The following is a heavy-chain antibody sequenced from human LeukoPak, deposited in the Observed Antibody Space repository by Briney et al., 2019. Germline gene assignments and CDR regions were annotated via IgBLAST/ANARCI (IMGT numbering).Heavy chain of an antibody. V-gene: IGHV3-23*01. CDR3: AKETYSSGLHPYFDY. Sequence: GGSLRLSCVASGFTFSSYAMSWVRQAPGKGLEWVSGISGSGGSTYYADSVKGRFTISRDNSKNTLFLQMNSLRAEDTAVYYCAKETYSSGLHPYFDYWGQGTLVTVSS. D-gene: IGHD6-19*01. CDR2: ISGSGGST. CDR1: GFTFSSYA. J-gene: IGHJ4*02.